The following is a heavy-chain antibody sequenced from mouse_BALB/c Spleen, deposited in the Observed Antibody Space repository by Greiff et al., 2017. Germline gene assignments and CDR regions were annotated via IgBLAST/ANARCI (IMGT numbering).Heavy chain of an antibody. CDR1: GYTFTSYW. D-gene: IGHD1-1*01. Sequence: EVQLQQSGTVLARPGASVKMSCKASGYTFTSYWMHWVKQRPGQGLEWIGAIYPGYSDTSYNQKFKGKAKLTAVTSTSTAYMELSSLTNEDSAVYYCTKFPYYYGSSYGYFDYWGQGTTLTVSS. J-gene: IGHJ2*01. CDR2: IYPGYSDT. CDR3: TKFPYYYGSSYGYFDY. V-gene: IGHV1-5*01.